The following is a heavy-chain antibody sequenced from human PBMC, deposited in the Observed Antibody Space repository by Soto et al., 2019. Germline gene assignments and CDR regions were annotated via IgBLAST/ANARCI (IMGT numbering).Heavy chain of an antibody. CDR1: GFTFSSYS. Sequence: EVQLVESGGGLVKPGGSLRLSCAASGFTFSSYSMNWVRQAPGKGLEWVSSIRAVTSHIYNADSVKGRFTISRHNAKNTLYLQMDIPRAEDTAVYYCAIDLYDSSVLDYWGQGTPVTVSS. CDR3: AIDLYDSSVLDY. V-gene: IGHV3-21*01. D-gene: IGHD3-22*01. CDR2: IRAVTSHI. J-gene: IGHJ4*02.